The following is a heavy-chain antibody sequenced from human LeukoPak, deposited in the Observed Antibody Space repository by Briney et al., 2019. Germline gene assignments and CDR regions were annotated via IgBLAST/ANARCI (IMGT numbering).Heavy chain of an antibody. CDR2: INHSGST. CDR1: GGSFSGYY. J-gene: IGHJ4*02. D-gene: IGHD3-3*01. CDR3: ARGPLADFWGGYYLN. V-gene: IGHV4-34*01. Sequence: PSETLSLTCAVYGGSFSGYYWSWIRQPPGKGLEWIGEINHSGSTNYNPYLKSRVTISVDTSTSQFSQRLSSVTAAHTAVYYCARGPLADFWGGYYLNWGQGTLVTVSS.